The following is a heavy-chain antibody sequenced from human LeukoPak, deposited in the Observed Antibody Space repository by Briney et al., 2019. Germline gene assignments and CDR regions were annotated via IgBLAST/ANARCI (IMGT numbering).Heavy chain of an antibody. V-gene: IGHV1-69*04. J-gene: IGHJ3*02. Sequence: GASVKVSCKASGGSFSSYAISWVRQAPGQGLEWMGRIIPILGIANYAQKFQGRVTITADKSTSTAYMELSSLRSENTAVYYCVSHEPTTPRLSGGPETGGPFDIWGQGTMVTVSS. CDR3: VSHEPTTPRLSGGPETGGPFDI. D-gene: IGHD1-26*01. CDR2: IIPILGIA. CDR1: GGSFSSYA.